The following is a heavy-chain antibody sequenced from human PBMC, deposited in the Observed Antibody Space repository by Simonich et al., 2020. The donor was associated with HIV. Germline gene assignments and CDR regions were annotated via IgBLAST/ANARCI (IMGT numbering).Heavy chain of an antibody. CDR1: GGSFSGYY. D-gene: IGHD3-3*01. CDR3: ARRTTAYFSFWGGFYFDY. V-gene: IGHV4-34*02. Sequence: QVQLQQWGAGLLKPSETLSLTCAVYGGSFSGYYWSWIRQPPGKGLEWIGEINHRGTTNYNPSLKSRVTISVDTSKNQFSLKLSSVTAADTALYYCARRTTAYFSFWGGFYFDYWGQGTLVTVSS. J-gene: IGHJ4*02. CDR2: INHRGTT.